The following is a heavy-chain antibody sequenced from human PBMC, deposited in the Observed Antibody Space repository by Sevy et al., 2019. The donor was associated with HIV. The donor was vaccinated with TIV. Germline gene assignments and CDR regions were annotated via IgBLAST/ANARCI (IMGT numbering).Heavy chain of an antibody. V-gene: IGHV4-59*13. CDR1: GGSISIYY. J-gene: IGHJ1*01. Sequence: SETLSLTCTVSGGSISIYYWSWIRQPPGKGLEWIGYIYYSGSTNYNPSLKSRVTMSVDTSKNQFSLKLRSVTAADTAVYYCARGNMVRDDSKYVQDWGQGALVTVSS. CDR2: IYYSGST. D-gene: IGHD3-10*01. CDR3: ARGNMVRDDSKYVQD.